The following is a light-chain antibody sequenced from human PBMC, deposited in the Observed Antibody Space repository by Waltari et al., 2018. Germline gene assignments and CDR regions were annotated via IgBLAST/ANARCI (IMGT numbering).Light chain of an antibody. CDR1: QDIARW. CDR3: QQTNTVPLS. J-gene: IGKJ4*01. CDR2: SSS. V-gene: IGKV1-12*01. Sequence: DIQMTQSPSSVSASVGDRVTITCRASQDIARWLAWYQQRPGKAPKLLIYSSSSLHTGVPSRFSGSGSGTDFSLTITSLQPEDFATYYCQQTNTVPLSFGGGTMVEIK.